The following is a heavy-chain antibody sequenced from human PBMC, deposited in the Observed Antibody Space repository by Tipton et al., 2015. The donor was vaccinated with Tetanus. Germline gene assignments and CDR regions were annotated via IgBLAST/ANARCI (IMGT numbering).Heavy chain of an antibody. CDR2: IYPGDSDT. V-gene: IGHV5-51*01. CDR3: ASLAAAGSNYYYYGMDV. J-gene: IGHJ6*02. Sequence: QLVQSGAEVKKPGESLKISCKGSGYSFTSYWIGWVRQMPGKGLEWMGIIYPGDSDTRYSPPFQGQVTISADKSIRPAYLQWSSLKASDTAMYYCASLAAAGSNYYYYGMDVWGQGTTVTVSS. D-gene: IGHD6-13*01. CDR1: GYSFTSYW.